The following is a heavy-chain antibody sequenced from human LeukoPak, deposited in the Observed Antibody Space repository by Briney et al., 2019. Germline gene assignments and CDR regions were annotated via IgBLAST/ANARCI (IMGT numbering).Heavy chain of an antibody. Sequence: GGSLRLSCAASGFTFSNYGMNWVRQAPGKGLEYVSAISSNGDSTYYANSVKGRFTISRDNSKNTLYLQMGSLRAEDMAIYYCARSTPAYDYWGQGTLVTVSS. V-gene: IGHV3-64*01. CDR3: ARSTPAYDY. J-gene: IGHJ4*02. CDR1: GFTFSNYG. CDR2: ISSNGDST. D-gene: IGHD3-16*01.